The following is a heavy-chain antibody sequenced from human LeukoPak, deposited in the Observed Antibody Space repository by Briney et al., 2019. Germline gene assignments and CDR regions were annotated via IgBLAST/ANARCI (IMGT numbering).Heavy chain of an antibody. CDR2: INHSGST. J-gene: IGHJ4*02. CDR1: GGSFSGYY. Sequence: SETLSLTCAVHGGSFSGYYWSWIRQPPGKGLEWIGEINHSGSTNYNPSLKSRVTISVDTSKNQFSLKLSSVTAADTAVYYCARGRGCFGYWGQGTLVTVSS. CDR3: ARGRGCFGY. V-gene: IGHV4-34*01. D-gene: IGHD2-8*01.